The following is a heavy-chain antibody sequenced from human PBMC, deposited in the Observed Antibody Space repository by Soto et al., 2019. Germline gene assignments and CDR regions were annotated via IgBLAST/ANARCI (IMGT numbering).Heavy chain of an antibody. Sequence: QVQLQESGPGLVKPSETLSLTCTVSGGSISSYYWSWIRQPPGKGLEWIGYIYYSGSTNYNPSLKCRVNISVDTSKNQFSLMLSSVTAADTAVYYCARRYGSACDIWSQGTMVTVSS. D-gene: IGHD3-10*01. J-gene: IGHJ3*02. CDR2: IYYSGST. CDR3: ARRYGSACDI. V-gene: IGHV4-59*01. CDR1: GGSISSYY.